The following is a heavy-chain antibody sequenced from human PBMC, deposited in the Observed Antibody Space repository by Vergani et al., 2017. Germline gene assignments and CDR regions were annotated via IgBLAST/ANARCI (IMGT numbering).Heavy chain of an antibody. Sequence: QVQLVQSGAEVKKPGSSVKVSCKASGGTFSSYALSWVRQAPGQGLEWMGGIIPIFGTANYAQKFQGRVTITADESTSTAYMDLSSLRSEDTAVYYCAKVFAGDPETGYYYYGMDVWGQGTTVTVSS. CDR3: AKVFAGDPETGYYYYGMDV. V-gene: IGHV1-69*01. CDR1: GGTFSSYA. D-gene: IGHD2-21*01. CDR2: IIPIFGTA. J-gene: IGHJ6*02.